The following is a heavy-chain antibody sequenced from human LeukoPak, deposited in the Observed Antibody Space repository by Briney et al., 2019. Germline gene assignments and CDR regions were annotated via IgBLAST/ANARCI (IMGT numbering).Heavy chain of an antibody. Sequence: GASVKVSCKASGYTFTGYYMHWVRQAPGQGLEWMGWINPNSGGTNYAQKFQGRVTMTRDTSISTAYMELSRLRSEDTAVYYCARGDYGSGTDYMDVWGKGTTVTISS. V-gene: IGHV1-2*02. CDR2: INPNSGGT. CDR1: GYTFTGYY. CDR3: ARGDYGSGTDYMDV. J-gene: IGHJ6*03. D-gene: IGHD3-10*01.